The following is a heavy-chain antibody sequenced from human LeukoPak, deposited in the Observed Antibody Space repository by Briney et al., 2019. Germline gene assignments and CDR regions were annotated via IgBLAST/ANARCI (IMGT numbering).Heavy chain of an antibody. Sequence: PGGSLRLSCAASGFTLKSYRMNWVRQAPGRGLEWVSSISSSSDYIYYADSVKGRVTISRDNAKNSLYLQMNSLRAEDTAVYYCAREGYFWDFDYWGQGTLVTVSS. V-gene: IGHV3-21*01. CDR3: AREGYFWDFDY. J-gene: IGHJ4*02. CDR2: ISSSSDYI. D-gene: IGHD2-15*01. CDR1: GFTLKSYR.